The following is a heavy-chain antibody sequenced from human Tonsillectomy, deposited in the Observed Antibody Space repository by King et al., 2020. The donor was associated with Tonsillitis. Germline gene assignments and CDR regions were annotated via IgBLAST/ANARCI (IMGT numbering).Heavy chain of an antibody. J-gene: IGHJ3*02. Sequence: VQLVESGGGLVQPGGSLRLSCAASGFTFSSYWMHWVRQGPGKGLVWVSRIHSDGSSPRYADSVKGRFTISRDNAKNTLYLQMNSLRAEDTAVYYCARDCSTTSCSAPDAFDIWGQGTMVTVSS. V-gene: IGHV3-74*01. CDR3: ARDCSTTSCSAPDAFDI. D-gene: IGHD2-2*01. CDR2: IHSDGSSP. CDR1: GFTFSSYW.